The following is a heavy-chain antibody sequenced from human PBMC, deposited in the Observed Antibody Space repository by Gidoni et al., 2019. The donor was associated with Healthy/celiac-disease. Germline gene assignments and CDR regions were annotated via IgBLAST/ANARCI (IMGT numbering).Heavy chain of an antibody. Sequence: EVQLVESGGGLVKPGGSLILSCAASGFTFSSYSRNWVRQAPGKGLEWVESISSSSSYIYYADSVKGRFTIARDNAKNSLYLQMNSLRAEDTAVYYCARDRVQLGYYYGMDVWGQGTTVTVSS. CDR1: GFTFSSYS. CDR3: ARDRVQLGYYYGMDV. D-gene: IGHD1-1*01. V-gene: IGHV3-21*01. J-gene: IGHJ6*02. CDR2: ISSSSSYI.